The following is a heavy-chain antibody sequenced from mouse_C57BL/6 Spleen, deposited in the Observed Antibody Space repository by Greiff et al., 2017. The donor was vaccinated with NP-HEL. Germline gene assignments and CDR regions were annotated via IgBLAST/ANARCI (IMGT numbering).Heavy chain of an antibody. CDR1: GFTFTDYY. V-gene: IGHV7-3*01. D-gene: IGHD1-1*01. CDR2: IRNKANGYTT. CDR3: ARSYGSSYWYFDV. J-gene: IGHJ1*03. Sequence: EVKLMESGGGLVQPGGSLSLSCAASGFTFTDYYMSWVRQPPGKALEWLGFIRNKANGYTTEYSASVKGRFTISRDNSQSILYLQMNALRAEDSATYYCARSYGSSYWYFDVWGTGITVTVSS.